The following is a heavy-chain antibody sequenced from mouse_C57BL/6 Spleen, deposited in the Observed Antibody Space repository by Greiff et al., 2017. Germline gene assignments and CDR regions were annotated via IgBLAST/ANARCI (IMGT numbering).Heavy chain of an antibody. D-gene: IGHD4-1*01. CDR1: GYTFTDYN. J-gene: IGHJ4*01. Sequence: EVKLMESGPELVKPGASVKMSCKASGYTFTDYNMHWVKQSHGKSLEWIGYINPNNGGTSYNQKFKGKATLTVNKSSSTAYMELRSLTSEDSAVYYCARLGRGNYYAMDYWGQGTSVTVSS. V-gene: IGHV1-22*01. CDR3: ARLGRGNYYAMDY. CDR2: INPNNGGT.